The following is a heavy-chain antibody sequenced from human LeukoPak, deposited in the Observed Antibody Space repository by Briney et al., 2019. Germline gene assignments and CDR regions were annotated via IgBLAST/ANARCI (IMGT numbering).Heavy chain of an antibody. Sequence: PGRSLRLSCAASGFTFSSYSMNWVRQAPGKGLEWVSSISSSSSYIYYADSVKGRFTISRDNAKNSLYLQMNSLRAEDTAVYYCAVELSSSWSEIDYWGQGTLVTVSS. D-gene: IGHD6-13*01. CDR3: AVELSSSWSEIDY. CDR1: GFTFSSYS. CDR2: ISSSSSYI. J-gene: IGHJ4*02. V-gene: IGHV3-21*01.